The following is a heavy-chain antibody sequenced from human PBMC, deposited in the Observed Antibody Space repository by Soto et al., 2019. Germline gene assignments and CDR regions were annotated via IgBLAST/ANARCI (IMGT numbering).Heavy chain of an antibody. D-gene: IGHD3-16*01. V-gene: IGHV4-30-2*01. J-gene: IGHJ4*02. CDR1: GGSSSSGGYS. CDR3: ARVRVSRGDPFDY. Sequence: SETLSLTCAVSGGSSSSGGYSWGWIRQPPGKGLEWIGYIYHRGSTYYNPSLKSRVTISVDRSKNQFSLKLSSVTAADTAVYYCARVRVSRGDPFDYWGQRTLVIVSS. CDR2: IYHRGST.